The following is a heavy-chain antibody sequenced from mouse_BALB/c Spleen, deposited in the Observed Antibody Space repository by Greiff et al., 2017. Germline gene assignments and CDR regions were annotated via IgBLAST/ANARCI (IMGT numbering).Heavy chain of an antibody. CDR3: ARGPFYYAMDY. Sequence: VKLMESGPGLVQPSQSLSITCTVSGFSLTSYGVHWVRQSPGKGLEWLGVIWSGGSTDYNAAFISRLSISKDNSKSQVFFKMNSLQANDTAIYYCARGPFYYAMDYWGQGTSVTVSS. V-gene: IGHV2-2*02. CDR1: GFSLTSYG. CDR2: IWSGGST. J-gene: IGHJ4*01.